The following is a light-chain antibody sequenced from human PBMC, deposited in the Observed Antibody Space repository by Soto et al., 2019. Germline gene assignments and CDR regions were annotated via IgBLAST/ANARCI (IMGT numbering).Light chain of an antibody. Sequence: DIQMTQSPSSLSASVGDRVTITCRSSQTISSFLNWYQQRPGKAPKLLIYAASSLQSGVPSRFSGSGSGTYFTLTISSLQPEDFATYFCQHSYTTPWTFGQGTTGDIK. CDR1: QTISSF. V-gene: IGKV1-39*01. CDR3: QHSYTTPWT. CDR2: AAS. J-gene: IGKJ1*01.